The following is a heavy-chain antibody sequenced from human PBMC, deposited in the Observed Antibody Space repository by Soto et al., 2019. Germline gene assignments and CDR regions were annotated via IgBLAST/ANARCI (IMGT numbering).Heavy chain of an antibody. V-gene: IGHV3-23*01. J-gene: IGHJ3*02. CDR2: ISGSGGST. CDR3: AEDPGGYCDYDDAFDI. D-gene: IGHD4-17*01. Sequence: EVQLLESGGGLVQPGGSLRLSCAASGFTFSSYAMSWVRQAPGKGLEWVSAISGSGGSTYYADSVKGRFTISRDNSKNRLYLQMNGLGAEDTAVYYCAEDPGGYCDYDDAFDIWGQGTMVTVSS. CDR1: GFTFSSYA.